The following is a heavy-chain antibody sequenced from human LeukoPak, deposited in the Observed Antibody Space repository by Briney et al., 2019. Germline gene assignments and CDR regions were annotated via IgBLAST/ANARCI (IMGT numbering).Heavy chain of an antibody. Sequence: GESLKISCKGFGYSFTTYWIGWVRQMPGKGLEWMGIIYPDDSDTRYSASFQGQVTISANKSISTAYLQWSSLKASDTAMYYCARRADLTSMDVWGKGTTVIVSS. CDR3: ARRADLTSMDV. J-gene: IGHJ6*03. CDR1: GYSFTTYW. D-gene: IGHD3-9*01. V-gene: IGHV5-51*01. CDR2: IYPDDSDT.